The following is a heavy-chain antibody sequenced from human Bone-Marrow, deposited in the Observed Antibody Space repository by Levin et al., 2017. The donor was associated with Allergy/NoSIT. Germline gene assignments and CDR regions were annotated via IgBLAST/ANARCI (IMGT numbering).Heavy chain of an antibody. CDR3: VRSMFGVVLNNYFDY. CDR2: INPNIGTT. V-gene: IGHV1-46*01. D-gene: IGHD3-3*02. J-gene: IGHJ4*02. Sequence: VASVKVSCKASGYTFTNAYINWVRQGPGQGPEWMGIINPNIGTTTYAQKFQGRVTMTTDTSTSTVYLDLTSLTSEDTAVYFCVRSMFGVVLNNYFDYWGQGTLVTVSS. CDR1: GYTFTNAY.